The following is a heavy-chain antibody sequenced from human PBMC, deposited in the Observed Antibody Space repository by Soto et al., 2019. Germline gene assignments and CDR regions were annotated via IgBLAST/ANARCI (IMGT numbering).Heavy chain of an antibody. CDR1: GGTFSSYA. CDR3: ATSYGSGSQAFDH. D-gene: IGHD3-10*01. V-gene: IGHV1-69*04. CDR2: TIPILSMS. Sequence: ASVKVSCKASGGTFSSYAISWVRQAPGQGLEWMGRTIPILSMSNYALKFQGRLTITADKSTSTAYMELSSLRSEDTAMYYCATSYGSGSQAFDHWGQGALVTVSS. J-gene: IGHJ4*02.